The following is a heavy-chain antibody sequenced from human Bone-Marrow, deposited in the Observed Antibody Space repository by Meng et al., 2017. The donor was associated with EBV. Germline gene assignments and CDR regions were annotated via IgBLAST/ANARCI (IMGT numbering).Heavy chain of an antibody. V-gene: IGHV2-5*02. CDR2: IYGDDDK. CDR1: GLSPSTREVS. D-gene: IGHD3-9*01. Sequence: NEYGPTLLKPTQTLTLPCHISGLSPSTREVSVGWMRQPPGKALEWLALIYGDDDKRYNPSLKTRLTITKDTSKNQVVLTMTNVEAVDTGTYYCAHRSGTLNGAPLDYWGQGTLVTVSS. CDR3: AHRSGTLNGAPLDY. J-gene: IGHJ4*02.